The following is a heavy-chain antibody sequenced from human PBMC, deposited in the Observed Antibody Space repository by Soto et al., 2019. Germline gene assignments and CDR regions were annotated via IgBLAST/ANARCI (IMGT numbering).Heavy chain of an antibody. CDR2: ISGSGGST. D-gene: IGHD2-2*01. Sequence: PGGSLRLSCAASGFTFSSYAMSWVRQAPGKGLEWVSAISGSGGSTYYADSVKGRFTISRDNSKNTLYLQMNSLRAEDTAVYYCAKDRVGVVVPAAILNWFDPWGQGTLVTVS. J-gene: IGHJ5*02. CDR1: GFTFSSYA. V-gene: IGHV3-23*01. CDR3: AKDRVGVVVPAAILNWFDP.